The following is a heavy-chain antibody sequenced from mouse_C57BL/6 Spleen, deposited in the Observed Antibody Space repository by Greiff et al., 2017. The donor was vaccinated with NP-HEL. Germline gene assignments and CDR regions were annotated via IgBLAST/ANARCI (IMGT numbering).Heavy chain of an antibody. CDR3: ARLLWLRQDYFDY. Sequence: VQLQQSDAGLVKPGASVKISCKVSGYTFTDHTIHWMKQRPEQGLEWIGYIYPRDGSTKYNEKFKGKATLTADKSSSTAYMQLNSLTSEDSAVYFCARLLWLRQDYFDYWGQGTTLTVSS. CDR1: GYTFTDHT. J-gene: IGHJ2*01. D-gene: IGHD2-2*01. V-gene: IGHV1-78*01. CDR2: IYPRDGST.